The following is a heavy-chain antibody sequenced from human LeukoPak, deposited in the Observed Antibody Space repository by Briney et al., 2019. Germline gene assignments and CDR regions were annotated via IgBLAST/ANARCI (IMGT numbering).Heavy chain of an antibody. CDR1: GYNFPNYW. CDR3: ARGDFWSGYYTDYFDY. CDR2: IYPGDSET. Sequence: GESLKISCKGPGYNFPNYWIGWVRQMPGKGLEWMGIIYPGDSETTYSPSFQGQVTISADKSISTAYLQWSSLKASDTAMYYCARGDFWSGYYTDYFDYWGQGTLVTVSS. D-gene: IGHD3-3*01. J-gene: IGHJ4*02. V-gene: IGHV5-51*01.